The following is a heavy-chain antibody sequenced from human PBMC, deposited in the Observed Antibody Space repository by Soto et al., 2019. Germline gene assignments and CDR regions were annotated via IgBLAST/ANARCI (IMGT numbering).Heavy chain of an antibody. CDR1: GFTFRTYD. J-gene: IGHJ4*02. CDR2: VSYDATYE. D-gene: IGHD2-15*01. Sequence: QVQLVESGGGMVQPGGSLRLSCAVSGFTFRTYDMHWFRQAPGKGLEWVAVVSYDATYENYADSVKGRFTVSRDSSKNTLYLQMNSLRAEDTAVYYCAKVSISKSSAVTFDSWGRGTLVTVSS. CDR3: AKVSISKSSAVTFDS. V-gene: IGHV3-30*18.